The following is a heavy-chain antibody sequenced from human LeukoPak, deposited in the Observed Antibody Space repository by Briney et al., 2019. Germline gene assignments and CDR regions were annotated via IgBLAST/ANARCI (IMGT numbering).Heavy chain of an antibody. CDR1: GFTFSNSA. V-gene: IGHV3-23*01. CDR3: AKGIYSSGWSYFDY. Sequence: GGSLRLSCAASGFTFSNSAMSWVRQAPGKGLEWVSTLSGSGITTYYADSVKGRFTISRDKSKNTLYLQMSSLRAEDTAVYYCAKGIYSSGWSYFDYWGHGTLVTVSS. D-gene: IGHD6-19*01. CDR2: LSGSGITT. J-gene: IGHJ4*01.